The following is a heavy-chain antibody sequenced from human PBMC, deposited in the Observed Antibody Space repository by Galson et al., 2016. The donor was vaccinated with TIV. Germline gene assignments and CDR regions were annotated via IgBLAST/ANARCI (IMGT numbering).Heavy chain of an antibody. CDR2: ISDGVNT. D-gene: IGHD2-15*01. J-gene: IGHJ6*02. V-gene: IGHV3-66*02. CDR1: GLSVNINY. CDR3: ARDRVVDATYYYYYYGMDV. Sequence: SLRLSCAASGLSVNINYMTWVRQAPGKGLEWVSLISDGVNTYYPDSVKGRFTISRDNSKNTLFLQMNSLRVEDTAVYYCARDRVVDATYYYYYYGMDVWGQGTAVTVSS.